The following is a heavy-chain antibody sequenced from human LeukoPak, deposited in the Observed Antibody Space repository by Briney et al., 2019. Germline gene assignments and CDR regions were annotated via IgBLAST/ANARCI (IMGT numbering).Heavy chain of an antibody. CDR2: INPNSGGT. Sequence: ASVKVSCKASGYTFTGYFMHWVRQAPGQGLEWMGWINPNSGGTNYAQKFQGRVTMTRDTSISTAYMELSRLRFDDTAVYYCARDKPGIAAAGFDYWGQGTLVTVSS. CDR1: GYTFTGYF. V-gene: IGHV1-2*02. CDR3: ARDKPGIAAAGFDY. J-gene: IGHJ4*02. D-gene: IGHD6-13*01.